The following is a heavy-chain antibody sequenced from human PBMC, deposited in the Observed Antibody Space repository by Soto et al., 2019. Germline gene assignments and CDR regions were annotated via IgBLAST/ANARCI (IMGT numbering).Heavy chain of an antibody. CDR3: ARENCFGIKSETWFDP. Sequence: QVQLQESGPGLVKPSETLSLTCTVSGDSVSTSRYFWSWVRQPPGKGLEWIGNIYFSGITNANPSLKTRVVLSVDTSKNQVSLKLNSVTAADTAVYYCARENCFGIKSETWFDPWGQGTLVTVSS. V-gene: IGHV4-61*01. J-gene: IGHJ5*02. CDR2: IYFSGIT. CDR1: GDSVSTSRYF. D-gene: IGHD2-21*01.